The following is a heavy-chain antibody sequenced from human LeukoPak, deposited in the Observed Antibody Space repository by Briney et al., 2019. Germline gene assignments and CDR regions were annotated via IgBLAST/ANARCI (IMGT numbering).Heavy chain of an antibody. D-gene: IGHD5-12*01. CDR3: VRDGGVSGYDLLDY. CDR1: GFTFSNYW. V-gene: IGHV3-7*01. CDR2: INQDGSEE. Sequence: GGSQRLSCAASGFTFSNYWMSWVRQAPGKGLEWVAHINQDGSEEHYMDSVKARFIISRDNAKNSLSLQMDSLRAEDTAVYYCVRDGGVSGYDLLDYWGQGTLVTVSS. J-gene: IGHJ4*02.